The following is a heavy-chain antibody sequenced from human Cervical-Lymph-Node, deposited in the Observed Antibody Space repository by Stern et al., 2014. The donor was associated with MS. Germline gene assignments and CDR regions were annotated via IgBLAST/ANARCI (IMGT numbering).Heavy chain of an antibody. Sequence: EEQLVESGGGLVKPGGSLRLSCAASGFTFSSYSMNWVRQAPGKGLEWVSSISSSSSYIYYADSVKGRFTISRDNAKNSLYLQMNSLRAEDTAVYYCAGEGIAAEDAFDIWGQGTMVTVSS. CDR3: AGEGIAAEDAFDI. J-gene: IGHJ3*02. CDR2: ISSSSSYI. CDR1: GFTFSSYS. V-gene: IGHV3-21*01. D-gene: IGHD6-13*01.